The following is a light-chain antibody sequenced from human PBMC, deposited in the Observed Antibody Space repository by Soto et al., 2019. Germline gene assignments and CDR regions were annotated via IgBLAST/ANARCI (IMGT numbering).Light chain of an antibody. Sequence: QSALTQPASVSGSPGQSITISCTGTSSDVGTYNLVSWYQQHPGKAPKLMIYEGSKRPSGVSNRFSGSKSGNTASLTISGLQAEDEADYYCCSYAGTCWVFGGGTQLTVL. CDR3: CSYAGTCWV. CDR2: EGS. J-gene: IGLJ3*02. V-gene: IGLV2-23*01. CDR1: SSDVGTYNL.